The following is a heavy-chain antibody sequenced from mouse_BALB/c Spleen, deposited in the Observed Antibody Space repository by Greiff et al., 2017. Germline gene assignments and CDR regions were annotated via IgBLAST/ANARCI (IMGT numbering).Heavy chain of an antibody. CDR2: ISTYYGDA. CDR3: ARWLLLFAY. CDR1: GYTFTDYA. J-gene: IGHJ3*01. V-gene: IGHV1S137*01. Sequence: VQLQQSGAELVRPGVSVKISCKGSGYTFTDYAMHWVKQSHAKSLEWIGVISTYYGDASYNQKFKGKATMTVDKSSSTAYMELARLTSEDSAIYYCARWLLLFAYWGQGTLVTVSA. D-gene: IGHD2-3*01.